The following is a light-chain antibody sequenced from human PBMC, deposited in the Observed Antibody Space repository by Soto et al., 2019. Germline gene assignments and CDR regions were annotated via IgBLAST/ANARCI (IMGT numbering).Light chain of an antibody. V-gene: IGKV3-15*01. J-gene: IGKJ4*01. CDR1: QSVSRN. CDR2: GAF. CDR3: QQYNDWPLT. Sequence: EIVMTQSPATLSVSPGERATLSCRASQSVSRNLAWYQQKPGQGPRLLIYGAFTRATGIPARLSGSGSGTEFTLTISSLQSEDFAVYHCQQYNDWPLTFGGGTKVEI.